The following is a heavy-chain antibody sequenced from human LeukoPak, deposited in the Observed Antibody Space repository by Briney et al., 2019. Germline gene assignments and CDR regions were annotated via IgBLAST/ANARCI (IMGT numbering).Heavy chain of an antibody. CDR2: IKPDGTEK. D-gene: IGHD6-13*01. CDR3: ARLGAAWAFDI. Sequence: GGSLRLSCAASGFTFSDYWMNWVRQAPGKGLEWVANIKPDGTEKYYVDSVKGRFTISRDNAKNSLYLQMNSLRAEDTAVYYCARLGAAWAFDIWGQGTMVTVSS. V-gene: IGHV3-7*01. CDR1: GFTFSDYW. J-gene: IGHJ3*02.